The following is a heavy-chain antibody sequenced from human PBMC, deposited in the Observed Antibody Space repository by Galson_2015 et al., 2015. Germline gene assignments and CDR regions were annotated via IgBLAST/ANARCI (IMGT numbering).Heavy chain of an antibody. CDR1: GYTFTSYD. J-gene: IGHJ5*02. V-gene: IGHV1-8*01. CDR3: ARIKQGNYGEYNWFDP. CDR2: MNPNSGNT. Sequence: SVKVSCKASGYTFTSYDINWVRQATGQGLEWMGWMNPNSGNTGYAQKFQGRVTMTRNTSISTAYMELSSLRSEDTAVYYCARIKQGNYGEYNWFDPWGQGTLVTVSS. D-gene: IGHD3-10*01.